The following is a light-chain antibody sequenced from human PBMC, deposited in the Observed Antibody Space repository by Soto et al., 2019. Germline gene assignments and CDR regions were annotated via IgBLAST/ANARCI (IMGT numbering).Light chain of an antibody. CDR2: AAT. J-gene: IGKJ1*01. CDR1: HSISSNY. CDR3: QQYGSSLWT. Sequence: EIVLTQAPGTLYFSPGERATLSCRTSHSISSNYLAWYHQNPGQAPRLLIYAATSRSTGIPDRFSGSGSGTDFPLTITRLEPEDVAVYYCQQYGSSLWTFGQGTKVEIK. V-gene: IGKV3-20*01.